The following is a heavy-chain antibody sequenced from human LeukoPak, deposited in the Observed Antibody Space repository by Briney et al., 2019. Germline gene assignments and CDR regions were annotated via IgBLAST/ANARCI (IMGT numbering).Heavy chain of an antibody. CDR3: ARDNWDYHFDF. J-gene: IGHJ4*02. D-gene: IGHD1-7*01. CDR2: ISSSGSTI. V-gene: IGHV3-48*03. Sequence: GGSLRLSCAASGFTFSSYEMNWVRQAPGKGLEWVSYISSSGSTIYYADSVKGRFTISRDNAKKSLYLQMNSLRAEDTAVFYCARDNWDYHFDFRGQGTLVTVSS. CDR1: GFTFSSYE.